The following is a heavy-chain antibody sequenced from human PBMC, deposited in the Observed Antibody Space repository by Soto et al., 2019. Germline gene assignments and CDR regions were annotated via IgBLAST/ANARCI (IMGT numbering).Heavy chain of an antibody. CDR2: MNPNSGNT. V-gene: IGHV1-8*01. CDR1: GYTFTSYD. J-gene: IGHJ4*02. D-gene: IGHD3-9*01. Sequence: QVQLVQSGAEVKKPGASVKVSCKASGYTFTSYDINWVRQATGQGPEWMGWMNPNSGNTGYAQKFQGRVTMTRNTSISTAYMELSSLRSEDTAVYYCARGWYYDILTGYYGFDYWGQGTLVTVSS. CDR3: ARGWYYDILTGYYGFDY.